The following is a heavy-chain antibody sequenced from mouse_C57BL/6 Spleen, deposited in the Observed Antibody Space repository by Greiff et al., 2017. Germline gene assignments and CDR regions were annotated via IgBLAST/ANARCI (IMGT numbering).Heavy chain of an antibody. V-gene: IGHV1-61*01. CDR3: ARSYYSTYWYFDV. Sequence: VQLQQPGAELVRPGSSVKLSCKASGYTFTSYWMDWVKQRPGQGLEWIGNIYPSDSETHYNQKFKDKATLTVDKSSSTAYMQLSSLTSEDSAVYYCARSYYSTYWYFDVWGTGTTVTVSS. CDR2: IYPSDSET. CDR1: GYTFTSYW. J-gene: IGHJ1*03. D-gene: IGHD2-5*01.